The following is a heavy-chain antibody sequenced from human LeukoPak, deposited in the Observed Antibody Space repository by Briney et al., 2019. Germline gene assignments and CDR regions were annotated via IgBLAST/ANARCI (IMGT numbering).Heavy chain of an antibody. D-gene: IGHD6-13*01. V-gene: IGHV3-74*01. CDR1: GFTFSSYW. Sequence: GGSLRLSCAASGFTFSSYWMHWVRQAPGKGLVWVSRINSDGSSTSYADSVKGRFTLSRDNAKNTVYLQMNSLRAEDTAVYYCARDGSSWSNWLDPWGQGTLVTVSS. CDR2: INSDGSST. J-gene: IGHJ5*02. CDR3: ARDGSSWSNWLDP.